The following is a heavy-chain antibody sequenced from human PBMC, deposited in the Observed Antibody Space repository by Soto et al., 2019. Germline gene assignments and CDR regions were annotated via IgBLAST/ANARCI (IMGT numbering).Heavy chain of an antibody. V-gene: IGHV1-2*02. Sequence: QVQLVQSGAEVKKPGASVKVSCKGSGYTFTDYYMHWVRQAPGQGLEWMGWINPNTGGTNFAQKFQGRVTMTRDTSISTAYMELSRLGSDDTAFYYCARLGLSGYGPDYWGQGTLVTVAS. CDR1: GYTFTDYY. CDR3: ARLGLSGYGPDY. CDR2: INPNTGGT. D-gene: IGHD3-9*01. J-gene: IGHJ4*02.